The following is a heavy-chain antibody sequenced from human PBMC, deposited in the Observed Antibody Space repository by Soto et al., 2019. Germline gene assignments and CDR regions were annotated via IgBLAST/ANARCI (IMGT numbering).Heavy chain of an antibody. J-gene: IGHJ4*02. Sequence: QVQLQESGPGLVKPSQTLSLTCTVSGGSISSGGYYWSWIRQHPGKGLEWIGYIYYSGSTYYNPSLKSRLTISVDTSKNQFSLKLSSVTAADTAVYYCARDVYCSGATCPYFDYWGQGTLVTVSS. CDR1: GGSISSGGYY. D-gene: IGHD2-15*01. V-gene: IGHV4-31*03. CDR3: ARDVYCSGATCPYFDY. CDR2: IYYSGST.